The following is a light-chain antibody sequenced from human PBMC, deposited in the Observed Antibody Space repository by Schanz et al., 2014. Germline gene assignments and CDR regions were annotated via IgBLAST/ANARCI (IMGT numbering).Light chain of an antibody. V-gene: IGKV1-39*01. CDR1: QSISTY. J-gene: IGKJ4*01. CDR2: AAF. Sequence: DIQMTQSPASLSAFVGDRVTITCRTSQSISTYLNWYQQKPGKAPKVLIYAAFSLQSGVPSRFSGSGSGTYFTLTIGSLRAEDFATYYCQQSFSTPLTFGGGTKVEIK. CDR3: QQSFSTPLT.